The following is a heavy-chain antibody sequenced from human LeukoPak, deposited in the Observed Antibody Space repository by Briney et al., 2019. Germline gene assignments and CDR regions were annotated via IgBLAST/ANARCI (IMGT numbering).Heavy chain of an antibody. D-gene: IGHD5-24*01. V-gene: IGHV1-2*02. CDR3: ARIRDGYNDAYDI. CDR2: INPNSGAT. J-gene: IGHJ3*02. CDR1: GYTFTGYY. Sequence: GASVKVSCKASGYTFTGYYIHWVRQAPGQGLEWMGWINPNSGATNYAQRFQGRVTMTRDTSTSTVYMELSGLRSEDTALYYCARIRDGYNDAYDIWGQGTMVTVSS.